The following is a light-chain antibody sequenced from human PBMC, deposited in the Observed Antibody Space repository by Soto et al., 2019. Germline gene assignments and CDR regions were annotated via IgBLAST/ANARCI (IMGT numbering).Light chain of an antibody. J-gene: IGKJ1*01. V-gene: IGKV3-20*01. Sequence: EIELTRSPGTLSLSPGERATLSCRASQSIISSYLAWYQLKPGQAPRLLIYGASSRATGIPDRFSGSGSGTDFTLTISRLDPEDFAVYFCQQYCSSPRTFGQGTMVDIK. CDR2: GAS. CDR1: QSIISSY. CDR3: QQYCSSPRT.